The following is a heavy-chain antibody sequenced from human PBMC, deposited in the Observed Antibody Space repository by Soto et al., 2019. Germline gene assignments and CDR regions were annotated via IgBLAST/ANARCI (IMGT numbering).Heavy chain of an antibody. J-gene: IGHJ4*02. Sequence: ASVKVSCKASGYTFTSYAMHWVRQAPGQRLEWMGWINAGNGNTKYSQKFQGRVTITRDTSASTAYMELSSLRSEDTAVYYCARDPDYGDYGTSPADDYWGQGTLVTVLL. CDR1: GYTFTSYA. V-gene: IGHV1-3*01. CDR3: ARDPDYGDYGTSPADDY. D-gene: IGHD4-17*01. CDR2: INAGNGNT.